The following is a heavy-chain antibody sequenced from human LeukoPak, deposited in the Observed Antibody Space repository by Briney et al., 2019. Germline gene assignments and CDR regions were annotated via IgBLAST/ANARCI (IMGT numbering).Heavy chain of an antibody. CDR1: GGSISSSSYY. CDR3: ARLTGIAVAQK. J-gene: IGHJ4*02. CDR2: IYYSGST. Sequence: SETLSLTCTVSGGSISSSSYYWGWIRQPPGKGLEWIGSIYYSGSTYYNPSLKSRVTISVDTSKNQFSLKLSSVTAADMAVYYCARLTGIAVAQKWGQGTLVTVSS. V-gene: IGHV4-39*01. D-gene: IGHD6-19*01.